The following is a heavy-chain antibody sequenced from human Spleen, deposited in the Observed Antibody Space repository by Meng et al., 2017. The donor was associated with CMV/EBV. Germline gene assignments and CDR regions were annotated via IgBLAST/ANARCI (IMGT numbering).Heavy chain of an antibody. CDR1: GLIFGNYA. V-gene: IGHV3-23*01. D-gene: IGHD3-3*01. CDR3: ARDRYYDFWSGYYTYYGMDV. CDR2: LTGDGLNT. J-gene: IGHJ6*02. Sequence: GESLKISCAASGLIFGNYAMAWVRRAPGKGLEWVSSLTGDGLNTYYADSMKDRFSVSRDNSKNILFLQMTSLRAEDTAVYYCARDRYYDFWSGYYTYYGMDVWGQGTTVTVSS.